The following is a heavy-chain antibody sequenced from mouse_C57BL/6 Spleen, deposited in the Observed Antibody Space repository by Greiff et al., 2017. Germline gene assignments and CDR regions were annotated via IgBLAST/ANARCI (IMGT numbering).Heavy chain of an antibody. CDR3: TRAYYGSSPYWYFDV. D-gene: IGHD1-1*01. CDR2: IDPETGGT. Sequence: VQLQQSGAELVRPGASVTLSCKASGYTFTDYEMHWVKQTPVHGLEWIGAIDPETGGTAYNQKFKGKAILTADKSSSTAYMELRSLTSEDSAVYYCTRAYYGSSPYWYFDVSGTGATVIVSS. V-gene: IGHV1-15*01. CDR1: GYTFTDYE. J-gene: IGHJ1*03.